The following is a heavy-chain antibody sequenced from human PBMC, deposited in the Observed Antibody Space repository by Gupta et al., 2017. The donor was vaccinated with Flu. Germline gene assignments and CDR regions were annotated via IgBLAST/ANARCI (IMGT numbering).Heavy chain of an antibody. CDR3: VRMKCSGDTCYSSYDQWYFDL. Sequence: GLDWIGFLSHRGATTYNTSLQSRVTISFDTSKEQFYLSLTSVTATDTAVYYCVRMKCSGDTCYSSYDQWYFDLWGRGTLVTVSS. J-gene: IGHJ2*01. D-gene: IGHD2-15*01. V-gene: IGHV4-4*09. CDR2: LSHRGAT.